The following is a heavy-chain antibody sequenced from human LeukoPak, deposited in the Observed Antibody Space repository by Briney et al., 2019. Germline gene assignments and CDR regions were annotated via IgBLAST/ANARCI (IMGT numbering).Heavy chain of an antibody. CDR3: ARVSEYLRMLDGMDV. J-gene: IGHJ6*02. D-gene: IGHD3-10*02. Sequence: PGGSLRLSCAASGFSVSRNYLTWDRQAPGKGLEWVSIIYSGGDTDYADSVKGRFTISRDNSTNTVYLQMNSLRAEDSAVYFCARVSEYLRMLDGMDVWGQGTTVTVSS. CDR1: GFSVSRNY. CDR2: IYSGGDT. V-gene: IGHV3-66*01.